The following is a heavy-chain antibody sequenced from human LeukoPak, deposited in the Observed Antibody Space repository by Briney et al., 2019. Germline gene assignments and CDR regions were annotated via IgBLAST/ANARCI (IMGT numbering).Heavy chain of an antibody. CDR1: GYSFIDYY. V-gene: IGHV1-2*02. Sequence: GASVKVSCKTSGYSFIDYYIHWVRQAPGQGLEWMGWINSNSADTNYAQNFQGRVTMTRDTSISTAYMELSRLRSDDTALYYCARIGISARGTNFHYWGQGTLVTVSS. CDR3: ARIGISARGTNFHY. CDR2: INSNSADT. D-gene: IGHD6-13*01. J-gene: IGHJ4*02.